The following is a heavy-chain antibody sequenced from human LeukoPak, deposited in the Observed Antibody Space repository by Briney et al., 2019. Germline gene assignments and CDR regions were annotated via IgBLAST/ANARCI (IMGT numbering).Heavy chain of an antibody. J-gene: IGHJ4*02. V-gene: IGHV3-21*01. CDR2: ISSTSSYK. D-gene: IGHD5-12*01. CDR3: SAEDIVATPPFY. CDR1: GHRFRSYF. Sequence: GGSLRLSCIVSGHRFRSYFINWVRQTPGQGLEWIAAISSTSSYKNYAESVEGRFTISRDNAKTSLFLEMNSLRSDDTALYYCSAEDIVATPPFYWGQGTLVAVSS.